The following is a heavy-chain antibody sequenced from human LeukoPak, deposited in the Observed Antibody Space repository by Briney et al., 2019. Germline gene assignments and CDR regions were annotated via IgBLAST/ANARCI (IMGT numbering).Heavy chain of an antibody. Sequence: PSETLSLTCAVYGGSFSGYYWGWIRQPPGKGLEWIGEINHSGSTNYNPSLKSRVTISVDTSKNQFSLKLSSVTAADTAVYYCARGGYCSSTSCFAPSVYNWFDPWGQGTLVTVSS. V-gene: IGHV4-34*01. CDR1: GGSFSGYY. D-gene: IGHD2-2*01. CDR3: ARGGYCSSTSCFAPSVYNWFDP. CDR2: INHSGST. J-gene: IGHJ5*02.